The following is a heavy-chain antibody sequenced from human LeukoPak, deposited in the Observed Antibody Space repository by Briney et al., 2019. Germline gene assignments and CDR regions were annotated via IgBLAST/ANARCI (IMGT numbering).Heavy chain of an antibody. CDR2: IYYSGST. CDR3: ARNVGYSSSWSDSYYYGMDV. D-gene: IGHD6-13*01. CDR1: GGSISSYY. J-gene: IGHJ6*02. V-gene: IGHV4-59*12. Sequence: SETLSLTCTVSGGSISSYYWSWIRQPPGKGLEWIGYIYYSGSTNYNPSLKSRVTISVDTSKNQFSLKLSSVTAADTAVYYCARNVGYSSSWSDSYYYGMDVWGQGTTVTVSS.